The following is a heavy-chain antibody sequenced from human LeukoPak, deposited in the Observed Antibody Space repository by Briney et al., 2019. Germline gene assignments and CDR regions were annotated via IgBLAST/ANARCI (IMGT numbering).Heavy chain of an antibody. CDR3: ARASTGDQYAFDI. CDR2: IYHSGRI. V-gene: IGHV4-30-2*01. CDR1: GGSISSGGYS. J-gene: IGHJ3*02. D-gene: IGHD7-27*01. Sequence: SETLSLTCAVSGGSISSGGYSWRWIRQPPGGGLEWNGYIYHSGRIYYNPSLKSHVTISVDRDKNQFSLKLSSVPAADTAVYYCARASTGDQYAFDIWGQGTMVTVSS.